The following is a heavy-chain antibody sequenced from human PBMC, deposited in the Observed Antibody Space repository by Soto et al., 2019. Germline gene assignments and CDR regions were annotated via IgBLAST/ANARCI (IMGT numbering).Heavy chain of an antibody. V-gene: IGHV1-69*01. CDR3: ARGDYYDSSAIFLSLDY. Sequence: QVQLVQSGAEVKKPGSSVKVSCKASGGSFSSYAISWVRQAPGQGLEWMGGIIPIFGTANSAQKFQGRVTITADESTSTSYRELSSLRSEDTAVYYCARGDYYDSSAIFLSLDYWCQGTLVTVSS. CDR1: GGSFSSYA. CDR2: IIPIFGTA. D-gene: IGHD3-22*01. J-gene: IGHJ4*02.